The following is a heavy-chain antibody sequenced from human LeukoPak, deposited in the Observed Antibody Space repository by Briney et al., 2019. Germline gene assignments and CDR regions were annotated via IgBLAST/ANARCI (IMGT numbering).Heavy chain of an antibody. D-gene: IGHD3-16*01. CDR1: GFTFSSYA. V-gene: IGHV3-30-3*01. J-gene: IGHJ4*02. CDR3: AREGGDY. Sequence: GGSLRLSCAASGFTFSSYAMHWVRQAPGKGLEWVAVISYDGSNKYYGDSVKGRFTISRDNSKNTLYLQMNSLRAEDTAVYYCAREGGDYWGQGTLVTVSS. CDR2: ISYDGSNK.